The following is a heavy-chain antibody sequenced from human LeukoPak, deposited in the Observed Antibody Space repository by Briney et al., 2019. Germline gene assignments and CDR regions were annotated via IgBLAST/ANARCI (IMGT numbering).Heavy chain of an antibody. J-gene: IGHJ4*02. Sequence: GGSLRLSCTASGFTFGDYAMSWFRQAPGKGLEWVGFIRSKAYGGTTEYAASVKGRFTISRDDSKSIAYLQMNSLKTEDTAVYYCTRGIWFGELFPWHYWGQGTLVTVSS. V-gene: IGHV3-49*03. CDR1: GFTFGDYA. CDR2: IRSKAYGGTT. CDR3: TRGIWFGELFPWHY. D-gene: IGHD3-10*01.